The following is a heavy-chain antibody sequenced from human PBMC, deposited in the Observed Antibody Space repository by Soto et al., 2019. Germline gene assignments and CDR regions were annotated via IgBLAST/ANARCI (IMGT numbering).Heavy chain of an antibody. CDR3: AKGSAARQDYYYYYMDV. V-gene: IGHV3-23*01. J-gene: IGHJ6*03. Sequence: GGSLRLSCAASGFTFSSYAMSWVRQAPGKGLEWVSAISGSGGSTYYADSVKGRFTISRDNSKNTLYLQMNSLRAEDTAVYYCAKGSAARQDYYYYYMDVCGKGTTVTVSS. CDR2: ISGSGGST. CDR1: GFTFSSYA. D-gene: IGHD6-6*01.